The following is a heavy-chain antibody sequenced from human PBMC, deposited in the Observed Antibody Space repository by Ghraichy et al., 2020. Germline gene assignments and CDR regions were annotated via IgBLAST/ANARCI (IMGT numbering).Heavy chain of an antibody. V-gene: IGHV4-4*09. J-gene: IGHJ4*02. D-gene: IGHD1-20*01. CDR2: IYTSGST. Sequence: SETLSLTCTVSGGSISSYYWSWIRQPPGKGLEWIGYIYTSGSTNYNPSLKSRVTISVDTSKNQFSLKLSSVTAADTAVYYCARQYNWVDYWGQGTLVTVSS. CDR3: ARQYNWVDY. CDR1: GGSISSYY.